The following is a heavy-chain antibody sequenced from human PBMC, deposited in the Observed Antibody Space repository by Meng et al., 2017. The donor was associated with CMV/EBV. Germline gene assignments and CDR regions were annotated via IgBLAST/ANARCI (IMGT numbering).Heavy chain of an antibody. CDR3: AREPRGITGPYGMDV. CDR2: INSDGSST. Sequence: LSLTCAASGFTFSSYWMHWVRQAPGKGLVWVSRINSDGSSTSYADSVKGRFTISRDNTKNTLYLQMNSLRAEDTAVYYCAREPRGITGPYGMDVWGQGTTVTVSS. CDR1: GFTFSSYW. D-gene: IGHD1-20*01. J-gene: IGHJ6*02. V-gene: IGHV3-74*01.